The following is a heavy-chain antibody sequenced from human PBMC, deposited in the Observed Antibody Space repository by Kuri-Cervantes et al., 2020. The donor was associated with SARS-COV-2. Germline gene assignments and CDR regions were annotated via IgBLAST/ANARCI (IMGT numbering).Heavy chain of an antibody. Sequence: ASVKVSCKASGYIFTSYYLHWVRQAPGQGLEWMGVINPTVGDTTYAQKFQGRVTMTRDTSTDTAYMELSSLRSEDTAVYYCATDLVYSSSWYLGFDYWGQGTLVTVSS. CDR1: GYIFTSYY. CDR3: ATDLVYSSSWYLGFDY. CDR2: INPTVGDT. V-gene: IGHV1-46*01. D-gene: IGHD6-13*01. J-gene: IGHJ4*02.